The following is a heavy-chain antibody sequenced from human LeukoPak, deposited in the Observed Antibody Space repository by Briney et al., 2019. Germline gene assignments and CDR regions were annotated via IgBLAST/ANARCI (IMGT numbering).Heavy chain of an antibody. CDR2: IYYSGST. D-gene: IGHD6-19*01. CDR1: GGSISSSSHY. V-gene: IGHV4-39*01. J-gene: IGHJ4*02. CDR3: ARQGEQWLDYFDY. Sequence: PSETLSLTCTVSGGSISSSSHYWGWIRQPPGKGLEWIGSIYYSGSTYYNPSLKSRVTISVDTSKNQFSLKLSSVTAADTAVYYCARQGEQWLDYFDYWGQGTLVTVSS.